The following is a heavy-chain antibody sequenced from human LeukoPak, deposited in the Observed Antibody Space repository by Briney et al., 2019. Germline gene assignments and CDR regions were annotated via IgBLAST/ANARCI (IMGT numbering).Heavy chain of an antibody. CDR1: GGSFSGYY. D-gene: IGHD3-9*01. Sequence: SETLSLTCAVYGGSFSGYYWSWIRQPPGKGLEWIGEINHSGSTNYNPSLKSRVTISVDTSKNQFSLKLSSVTAADTAVYYCATYVYYDILTGYHDAFDIWGQGTMVTVSS. J-gene: IGHJ3*02. V-gene: IGHV4-34*01. CDR2: INHSGST. CDR3: ATYVYYDILTGYHDAFDI.